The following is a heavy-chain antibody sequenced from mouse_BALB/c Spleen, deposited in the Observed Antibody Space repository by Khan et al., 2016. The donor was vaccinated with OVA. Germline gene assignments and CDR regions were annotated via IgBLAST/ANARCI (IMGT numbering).Heavy chain of an antibody. CDR2: IYPGSGTT. Sequence: QVRLQQSGPELVKPGASVKMSCKASGYTFTDYVINWVKQRTGQGLEWIGEIYPGSGTTNYNEKFKGKATLTADKSSNTAYMQLSSLTSEDSAVYFCAKNYASWFAYWGQGTLVTVSA. J-gene: IGHJ3*01. CDR3: AKNYASWFAY. V-gene: IGHV1-77*01. CDR1: GYTFTDYV.